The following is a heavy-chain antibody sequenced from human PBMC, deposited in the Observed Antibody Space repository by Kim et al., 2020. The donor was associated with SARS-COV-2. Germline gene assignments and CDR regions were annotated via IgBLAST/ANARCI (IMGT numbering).Heavy chain of an antibody. CDR3: AREYTVTDAFDI. D-gene: IGHD4-17*01. CDR2: INPSGGST. CDR1: GYSFTSYY. V-gene: IGHV1-46*01. Sequence: ASVKVSCKASGYSFTSYYMHWVRQAPGQGLEWMGIINPSGGSTSYAQKFQGRVTMTRDTSTSTVYMELSSLRSEDTAVYYCAREYTVTDAFDIWGQGTMVTVSS. J-gene: IGHJ3*02.